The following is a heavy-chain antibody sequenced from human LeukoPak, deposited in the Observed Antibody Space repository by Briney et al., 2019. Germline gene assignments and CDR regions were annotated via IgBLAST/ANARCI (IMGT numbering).Heavy chain of an antibody. CDR1: GGTFSSYA. V-gene: IGHV1-69*06. J-gene: IGHJ4*02. D-gene: IGHD3-10*01. Sequence: SVKVSCKASGGTFSSYAISWVRQAPGQGLEWMGRIIPIFGTANYAQKFQGRVTITADKSTSTAYMEPSSLRSEDTAVYYCARDPLAYYGSGSPKGGDYWGQGTLVTVSS. CDR3: ARDPLAYYGSGSPKGGDY. CDR2: IIPIFGTA.